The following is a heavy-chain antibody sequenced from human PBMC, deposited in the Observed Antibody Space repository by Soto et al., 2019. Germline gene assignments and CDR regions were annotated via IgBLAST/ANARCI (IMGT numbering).Heavy chain of an antibody. D-gene: IGHD2-2*01. V-gene: IGHV3-48*02. J-gene: IGHJ6*02. CDR2: ISSSSSTI. CDR1: GFTFSSYS. Sequence: GSLRLSCAASGFTFSSYSMNWVRQAPGKGLEWVSYISSSSSTIYYADSVKGRFTISRDNAKNSLYLQMNSLRDEDTAVYYCARDRQDIVVVPAAYYYGMDVWGQGTTVTVSS. CDR3: ARDRQDIVVVPAAYYYGMDV.